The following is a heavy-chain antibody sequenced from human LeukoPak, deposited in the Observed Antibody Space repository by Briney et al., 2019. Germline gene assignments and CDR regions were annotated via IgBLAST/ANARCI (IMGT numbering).Heavy chain of an antibody. V-gene: IGHV4-39*07. CDR2: IYYSGST. D-gene: IGHD1-26*01. CDR1: GGSVSSGSYY. J-gene: IGHJ4*02. CDR3: ARDGRFPPEVLPRYFDY. Sequence: SETLSLTCTVSGGSVSSGSYYWGWIRQPPGKGLEWIGNIYYSGSTYYNPSLKSRVTISVETSKNQSSLKLSSVTAADTADYYCARDGRFPPEVLPRYFDYWGQGTLVTVSS.